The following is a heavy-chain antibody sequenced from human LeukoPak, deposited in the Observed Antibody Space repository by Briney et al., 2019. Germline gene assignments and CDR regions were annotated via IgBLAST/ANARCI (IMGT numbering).Heavy chain of an antibody. CDR1: GYTFTSYD. Sequence: ASVKVSCKASGYTFTSYDINWVRQATGQGLEWMGIINPSGAGTSYAQKFQGRVTMTRDMSTSTIYMELSSLRSEDTAVYYCARDSSLEPYFDYWGQGTLVTVSS. CDR2: INPSGAGT. V-gene: IGHV1-46*01. CDR3: ARDSSLEPYFDY. D-gene: IGHD1-1*01. J-gene: IGHJ4*02.